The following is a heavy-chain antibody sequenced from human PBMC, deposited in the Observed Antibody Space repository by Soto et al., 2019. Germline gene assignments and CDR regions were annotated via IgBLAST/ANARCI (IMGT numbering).Heavy chain of an antibody. Sequence: GASVKVSFKASGYTFTSYGMHLVRQAPGQRLEWMGWINAGNGNTKYSQKFQGRVTITRDTSASAAYMELSSLRSEDTAVYYCARMTLGMRLAHPQGAFDIWGQGTMVTVSS. V-gene: IGHV1-3*01. CDR3: ARMTLGMRLAHPQGAFDI. CDR2: INAGNGNT. J-gene: IGHJ3*02. CDR1: GYTFTSYG. D-gene: IGHD6-19*01.